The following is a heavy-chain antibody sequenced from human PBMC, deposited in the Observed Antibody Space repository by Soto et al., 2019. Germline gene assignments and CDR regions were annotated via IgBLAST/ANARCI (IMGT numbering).Heavy chain of an antibody. Sequence: GESLKISCRTSGYKFTSSWIAWVRQTPGKGLEWMGIIFPSDSDTRYSPSFQGQVTISADRSTSTVFLQWASLKASDTAVYFCGTTDNRGYFNWFDPWGQGSLVTVSS. D-gene: IGHD5-18*01. CDR2: IFPSDSDT. CDR1: GYKFTSSW. CDR3: GTTDNRGYFNWFDP. J-gene: IGHJ5*02. V-gene: IGHV5-51*01.